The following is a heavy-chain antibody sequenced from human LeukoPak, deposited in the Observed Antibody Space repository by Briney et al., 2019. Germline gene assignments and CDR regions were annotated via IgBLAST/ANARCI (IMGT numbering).Heavy chain of an antibody. CDR1: GLTFRSFW. J-gene: IGHJ4*02. D-gene: IGHD5-24*01. Sequence: RGSLRLSCAVSGLTFRSFWMSWVRQAPGKGLEWVANINQEGSEKYFVDSVKGRFTISRDNAKNSLHLQMNTLTAEDTAVYYCARERDGRFFDYWGQGTLVTVSS. CDR3: ARERDGRFFDY. V-gene: IGHV3-7*01. CDR2: INQEGSEK.